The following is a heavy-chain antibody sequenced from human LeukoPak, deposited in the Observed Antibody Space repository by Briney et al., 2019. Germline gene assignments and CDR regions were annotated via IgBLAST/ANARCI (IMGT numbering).Heavy chain of an antibody. CDR3: ASMIEDWYFDL. J-gene: IGHJ2*01. V-gene: IGHV4-59*01. Sequence: SETLSLTCTVSGGSISSYYWSWIRQPPGKGLEWIGYIYYSGSTNYNPSLKSRVTISVDTSKNQFSLKLSSVNAAETAVYYCASMIEDWYFDLWGRGTLVTVYS. CDR2: IYYSGST. D-gene: IGHD3-22*01. CDR1: GGSISSYY.